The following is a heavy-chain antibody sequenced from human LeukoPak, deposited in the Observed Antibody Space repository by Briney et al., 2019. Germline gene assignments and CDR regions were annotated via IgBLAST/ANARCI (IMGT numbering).Heavy chain of an antibody. CDR3: AKCRIGSNWFDP. Sequence: TGGSLRLSCAASGFTFSSYGVHWVRQAPGKGLEWVAFIRYDGSNKYYADSVKGRFTISRDNSKNTLYLQMNSLRAEDTAVYYCAKCRIGSNWFDPWRQGTLVTVSS. V-gene: IGHV3-30*02. J-gene: IGHJ5*02. D-gene: IGHD2/OR15-2a*01. CDR1: GFTFSSYG. CDR2: IRYDGSNK.